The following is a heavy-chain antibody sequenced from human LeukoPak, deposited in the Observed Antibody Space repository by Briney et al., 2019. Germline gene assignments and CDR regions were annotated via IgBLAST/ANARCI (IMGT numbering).Heavy chain of an antibody. CDR1: GGSFSGYY. D-gene: IGHD3-3*01. V-gene: IGHV4-34*01. CDR3: ARGGIFGVVRSFDY. CDR2: INHSGST. Sequence: SETLSLTCAVYGGSFSGYYWSWIRQPPGKGLEWIGEINHSGSTNYNPSLKSRVTISVDTSKNQFSLKLSSVTAADTAVYYCARGGIFGVVRSFDYWGQGTLVTVSS. J-gene: IGHJ4*02.